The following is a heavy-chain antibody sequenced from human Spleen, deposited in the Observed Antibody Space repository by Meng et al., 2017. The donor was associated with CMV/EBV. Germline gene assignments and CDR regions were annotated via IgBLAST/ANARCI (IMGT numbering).Heavy chain of an antibody. Sequence: GESLKISCAASGFTFSDYHMSWIRQAPGKGLEWVSYISSPGGTIYYADSVKGRFTISRDNAKNSLYLQMNSLRAEDTAVYYCARRFDFWSGYGDYWGQGILVTVSS. CDR3: ARRFDFWSGYGDY. D-gene: IGHD3-3*01. CDR2: ISSPGGTI. CDR1: GFTFSDYH. V-gene: IGHV3-11*04. J-gene: IGHJ4*02.